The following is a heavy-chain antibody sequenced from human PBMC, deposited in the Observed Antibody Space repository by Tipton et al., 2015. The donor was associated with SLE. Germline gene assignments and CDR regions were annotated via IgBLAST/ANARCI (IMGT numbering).Heavy chain of an antibody. J-gene: IGHJ4*02. Sequence: TLSLTCTVSGGSISSYYWSWIRQPPGKGLEWIGYIYYSGSTNYNPSLKSRVTISLDTSKNQFSLKLSSVTAADTAVYYCARGGRFLEWLTYWGQGTLVTVSS. D-gene: IGHD3-3*01. CDR2: IYYSGST. CDR3: ARGGRFLEWLTY. V-gene: IGHV4-59*12. CDR1: GGSISSYY.